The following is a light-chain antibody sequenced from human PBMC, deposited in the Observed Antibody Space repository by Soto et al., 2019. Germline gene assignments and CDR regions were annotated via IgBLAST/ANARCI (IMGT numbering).Light chain of an antibody. CDR3: SSYAGSNLWV. CDR1: SSDVGGYNY. J-gene: IGLJ3*02. CDR2: EVS. Sequence: QSVLTQPPSASGSLGQSVTISCTGTSSDVGGYNYVSWYQQHPGKAPKLMIYEVSKRPSGVPDRFSGSKSGNTASLTVSGLQAEDEADYYCSSYAGSNLWVFGGGTKLTVL. V-gene: IGLV2-8*01.